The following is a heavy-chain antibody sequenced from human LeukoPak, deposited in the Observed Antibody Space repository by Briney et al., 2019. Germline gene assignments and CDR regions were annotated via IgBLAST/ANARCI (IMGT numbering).Heavy chain of an antibody. CDR1: GLTFSSYG. CDR3: AKDGYDAFDI. D-gene: IGHD6-13*01. V-gene: IGHV3-30*18. Sequence: GRSLRLSCAASGLTFSSYGMHWVRQAPGKGLEWVAVISYDGSNKYYADSVKGRFTISRDNSKNTLYLQMNSLRAEDTAVYYCAKDGYDAFDIWGQGTMVTVSS. CDR2: ISYDGSNK. J-gene: IGHJ3*02.